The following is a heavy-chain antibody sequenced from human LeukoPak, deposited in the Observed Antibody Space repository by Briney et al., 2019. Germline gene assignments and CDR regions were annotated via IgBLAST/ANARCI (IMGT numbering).Heavy chain of an antibody. Sequence: GRSLSLSCAASGFTFDDYAMHWVRQAPGKGLEWVSGISWNSGSIGYADSAKGRFTISRDNAKNSLYLQMNSLRAEDTALYYCAKDTAMVTPRGMDVWGQGTTVTVSS. CDR2: ISWNSGSI. CDR1: GFTFDDYA. J-gene: IGHJ6*02. D-gene: IGHD5-18*01. CDR3: AKDTAMVTPRGMDV. V-gene: IGHV3-9*01.